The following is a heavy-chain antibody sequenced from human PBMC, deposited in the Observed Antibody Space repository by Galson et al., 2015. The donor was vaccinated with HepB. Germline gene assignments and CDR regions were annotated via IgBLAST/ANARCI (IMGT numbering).Heavy chain of an antibody. V-gene: IGHV1-69*13. CDR3: ARNGGFSDI. CDR2: ILPVFGTA. CDR1: GGTFSSYG. D-gene: IGHD3-16*01. J-gene: IGHJ3*02. Sequence: SVTVSCKASGGTFSSYGITWVRQAPGQGLEWMGGILPVFGTAIFAQKFQGRVTIIADESTRTAYMDLSRLRYEDTAVYYCARNGGFSDIWGQGTMVTVSS.